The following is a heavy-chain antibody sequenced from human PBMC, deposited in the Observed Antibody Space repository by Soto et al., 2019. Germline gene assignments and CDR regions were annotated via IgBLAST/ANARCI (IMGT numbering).Heavy chain of an antibody. J-gene: IGHJ6*02. CDR2: ISGSGGST. Sequence: GVSLRLSCSAAGFSCRNYGRSCVRQSPGKGLELDSNISGSGGSTYYADSVKGRFTISRDNSKNTLSLQMNSLRAEDTAVYYCARRTVMAVHSSGTYTEVWGPGATVTAS. V-gene: IGHV3-23*01. D-gene: IGHD1-1*01. CDR1: GFSCRNYG. CDR3: ARRTVMAVHSSGTYTEV.